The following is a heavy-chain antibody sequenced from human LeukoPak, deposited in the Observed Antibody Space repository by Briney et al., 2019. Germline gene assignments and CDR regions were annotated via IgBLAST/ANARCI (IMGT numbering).Heavy chain of an antibody. V-gene: IGHV1-3*01. D-gene: IGHD6-19*01. Sequence: GASVKVSCKASGYTFTSYAMHWARQAPGQRLEWMGWINAGNGNTKYSQKFQGRVTITRDTSASTAYMELSSLRSEDTAVYYCARDKTPHSGWYGDYYYGMDVWGQGTTVTVSS. CDR1: GYTFTSYA. CDR3: ARDKTPHSGWYGDYYYGMDV. CDR2: INAGNGNT. J-gene: IGHJ6*02.